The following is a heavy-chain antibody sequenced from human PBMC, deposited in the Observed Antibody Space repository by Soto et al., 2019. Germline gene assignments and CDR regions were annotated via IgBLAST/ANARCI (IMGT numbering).Heavy chain of an antibody. D-gene: IGHD3-22*01. CDR2: IIPMFGTT. CDR3: AREGSYAGGGYSGFGY. V-gene: IGHV1-69*01. J-gene: IGHJ4*02. Sequence: QVQLVQSGAEVKKPGASVTVSCKASGGTFSSYTISWVRQAPGQGVEWMGEIIPMFGTTNYARNFQDRVTITADEPTATAHLALTSLRSADTAMSYCAREGSYAGGGYSGFGYWGQGTQVSVSS. CDR1: GGTFSSYT.